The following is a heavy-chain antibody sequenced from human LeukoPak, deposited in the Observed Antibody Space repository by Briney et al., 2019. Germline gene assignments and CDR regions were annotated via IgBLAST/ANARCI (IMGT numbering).Heavy chain of an antibody. CDR2: FDPEDGET. CDR3: AREGDVKGDYYYYYYMDV. J-gene: IGHJ6*03. Sequence: RASVKVSCKASGYTFTSYYMHWVRQAPGKGLEWMGGFDPEDGETIYAQKFQGRVTMTTDTSTSTAYMELRSLRSDDTAVYYCAREGDVKGDYYYYYYMDVWGKGTTVTVSS. CDR1: GYTFTSYY. V-gene: IGHV1-24*01. D-gene: IGHD3-16*01.